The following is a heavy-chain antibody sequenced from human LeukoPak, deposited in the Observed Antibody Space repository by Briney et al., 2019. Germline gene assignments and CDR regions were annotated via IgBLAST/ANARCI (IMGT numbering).Heavy chain of an antibody. Sequence: SETLSLTCTVSGDSLSSGPYFWNWVRQPAGKGLEWIGRISTRGTTTYNPSLKSRLTLSVDTSNNQFSLKLSSVTAADTAVYYCARENGDYDYWGQGTLVTVSS. CDR3: ARENGDYDY. J-gene: IGHJ4*02. V-gene: IGHV4-61*02. D-gene: IGHD4-17*01. CDR2: ISTRGTT. CDR1: GDSLSSGPYF.